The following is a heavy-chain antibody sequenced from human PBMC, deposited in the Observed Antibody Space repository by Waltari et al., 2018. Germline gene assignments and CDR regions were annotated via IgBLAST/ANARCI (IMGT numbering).Heavy chain of an antibody. CDR3: ARDREGPYYYYYMDV. J-gene: IGHJ6*03. D-gene: IGHD1-26*01. CDR1: GYTFTGYY. CDR2: INPNSGGT. V-gene: IGHV1-2*02. Sequence: QVQLVQSGAEVKKPGASVKVSCKASGYTFTGYYMHWLRQAPGQGLEWMGWINPNSGGTNYAQKFQGRVTMTRDTSISTAYMELSRLRSDDTAVYYCARDREGPYYYYYMDVWGKGTTVTVSS.